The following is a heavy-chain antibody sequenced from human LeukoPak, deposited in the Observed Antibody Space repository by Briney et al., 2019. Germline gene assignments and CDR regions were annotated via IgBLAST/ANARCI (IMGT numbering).Heavy chain of an antibody. V-gene: IGHV3-74*01. Sequence: GGSLRLSCAASGFTFSDHWMHWVRQAPGKGLAWVSRINPDGSTTVYADSVKGRFTISRDNAQNTLYLQMNSLRAEDTAVYYCARDDYWGQGTLVTVSS. CDR3: ARDDY. CDR2: INPDGSTT. CDR1: GFTFSDHW. J-gene: IGHJ4*02.